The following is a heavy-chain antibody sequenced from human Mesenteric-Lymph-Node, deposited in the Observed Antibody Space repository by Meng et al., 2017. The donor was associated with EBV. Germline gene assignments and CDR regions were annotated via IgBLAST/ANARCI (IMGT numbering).Heavy chain of an antibody. Sequence: QGQLVQSGAEGKKPCASVKVSCKTSGYTFTSYDIHWVRQAAGQGLEWMGWMNPDSGNTAYAQKFQGRVTMTRDTSISTAYMELSSLRSDDTAVYYCARGWVRIVQTFDYWGQGTLVTVSS. CDR1: GYTFTSYD. CDR3: ARGWVRIVQTFDY. CDR2: MNPDSGNT. V-gene: IGHV1-8*01. J-gene: IGHJ4*02. D-gene: IGHD2/OR15-2a*01.